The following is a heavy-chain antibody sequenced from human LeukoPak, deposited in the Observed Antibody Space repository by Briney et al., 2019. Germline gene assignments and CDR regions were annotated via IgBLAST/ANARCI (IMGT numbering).Heavy chain of an antibody. D-gene: IGHD3-10*01. J-gene: IGHJ5*02. Sequence: SETLSLTCAVYGGSFSGYYWSWIRQPPGKGLEWIGEINHSGSTNYNPSLKSRVTISLDTSKNQLSLKLSSVTAADTAVYYCARESNYHGSGTGWFDPWGQGTLVTVSS. CDR2: INHSGST. CDR1: GGSFSGYY. CDR3: ARESNYHGSGTGWFDP. V-gene: IGHV4-34*01.